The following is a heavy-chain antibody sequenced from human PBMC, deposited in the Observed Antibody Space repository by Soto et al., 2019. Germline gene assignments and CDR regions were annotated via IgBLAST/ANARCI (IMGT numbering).Heavy chain of an antibody. V-gene: IGHV4-39*01. J-gene: IGHJ4*02. Sequence: QLQLQESGPGLVKPSETLSLTCTVSGGSISSSSYYWGWIRQPPGKGLEWIGSIYYSGSTYYNPSLKSRVTISLDPSKPQFPLMLSSVTAADTAVYYCANIVVVPAAIPLGDWGQGTLVTVSS. CDR1: GGSISSSSYY. D-gene: IGHD2-2*01. CDR2: IYYSGST. CDR3: ANIVVVPAAIPLGD.